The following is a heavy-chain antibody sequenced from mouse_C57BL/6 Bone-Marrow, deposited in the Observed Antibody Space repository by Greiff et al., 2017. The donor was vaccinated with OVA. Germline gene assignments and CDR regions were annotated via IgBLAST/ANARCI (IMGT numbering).Heavy chain of an antibody. J-gene: IGHJ4*01. Sequence: EVQGVESGPSLVRPSQSLSLTCTVTGFSINSDCYWIWIRQFPGNKLEYIGSTFYSGITYYNPSLESRTYITRDTSKNQFSLKLSSVTTEDTATYYCARALYYNYYAMDYWGQGTSVTVSS. CDR1: GFSINSDCY. CDR2: TFYSGIT. D-gene: IGHD2-12*01. V-gene: IGHV3-3*01. CDR3: ARALYYNYYAMDY.